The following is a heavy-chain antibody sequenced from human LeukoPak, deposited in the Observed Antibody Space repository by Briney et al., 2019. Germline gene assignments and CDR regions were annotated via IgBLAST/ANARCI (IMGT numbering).Heavy chain of an antibody. D-gene: IGHD5-24*01. CDR1: GYSISTGYY. CDR2: IYYSGST. J-gene: IGHJ3*02. V-gene: IGHV4-38-2*02. CDR3: ARIPTNAVPSAHNGFDI. Sequence: SETLSLTCTVSGYSISTGYYWDWIRQPPGKGLEWIANIYYSGSTYYNPSLKSRVTISVDTSKNQFSLKLSSVTAADTAIYYCARIPTNAVPSAHNGFDIWGQGTMLTVSS.